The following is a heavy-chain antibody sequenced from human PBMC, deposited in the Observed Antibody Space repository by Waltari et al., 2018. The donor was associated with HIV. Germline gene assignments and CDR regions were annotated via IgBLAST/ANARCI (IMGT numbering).Heavy chain of an antibody. CDR2: IYYTGTS. Sequence: QVQLQESGPGLVKPSETLSLTCNVSAETTNNSYLSWNRQSPAKGLEWIGYIYYTGTSNYNPSPSLKSRVTMSLDTSKTQFSLKLTSVSAADTAVYYCARTVGTSISGVITYNWFDSWGQGTLVTVSS. J-gene: IGHJ5*01. D-gene: IGHD3-3*01. V-gene: IGHV4-59*01. CDR1: AETTNNSY. CDR3: ARTVGTSISGVITYNWFDS.